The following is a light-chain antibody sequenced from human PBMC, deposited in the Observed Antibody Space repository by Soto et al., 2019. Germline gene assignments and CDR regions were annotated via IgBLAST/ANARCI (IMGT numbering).Light chain of an antibody. CDR3: ASWDDSLNVV. J-gene: IGLJ2*01. Sequence: QSVLTQSPSVSGTPGQRVIISCSGSSSNIGSNTVSWYQQLPGAAPKLLIYSDNQRPSWVPGRFSASKSGASASLAISGLQSEDEGHYYCASWDDSLNVVFGGGTKVTVL. V-gene: IGLV1-44*01. CDR2: SDN. CDR1: SSNIGSNT.